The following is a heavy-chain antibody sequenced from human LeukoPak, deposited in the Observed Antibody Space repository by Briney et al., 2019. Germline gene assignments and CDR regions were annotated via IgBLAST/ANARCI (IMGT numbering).Heavy chain of an antibody. CDR2: IYHSGST. D-gene: IGHD3-10*01. CDR1: GGSISSSNW. CDR3: ARGEGDTRPFPYYHGMDV. J-gene: IGHJ6*04. Sequence: SETLSLTCAVSGGSISSSNWWSWVRQPPGKGLEWIGEIYHSGSTNYNPSLKSRVTISVDKSKNQFSLKLSSVTAADTAVYYCARGEGDTRPFPYYHGMDVWGKGTTVTVSS. V-gene: IGHV4-4*02.